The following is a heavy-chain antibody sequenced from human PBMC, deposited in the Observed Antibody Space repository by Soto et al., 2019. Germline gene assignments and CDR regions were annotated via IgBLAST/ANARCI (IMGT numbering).Heavy chain of an antibody. CDR2: ISSSSSYV. CDR3: ARTGGCDAFDI. Sequence: GGSLRLSCAASGFTFSSYSMNWVRQAPGKGLEWVSSISSSSSYVYYADSVKGRFTISRDNAKNSLYLQMNSLRAEDTAVYYCARTGGCDAFDIWGQGTMVTVSS. V-gene: IGHV3-21*01. J-gene: IGHJ3*02. D-gene: IGHD6-25*01. CDR1: GFTFSSYS.